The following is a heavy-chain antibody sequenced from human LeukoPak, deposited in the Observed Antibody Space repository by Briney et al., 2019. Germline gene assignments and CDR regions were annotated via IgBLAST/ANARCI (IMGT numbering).Heavy chain of an antibody. CDR2: ISSTSTFT. J-gene: IGHJ4*02. D-gene: IGHD6-13*01. V-gene: IGHV3-48*01. CDR3: ARGYNHQIAAANDY. Sequence: PGGSLRLSCAASGFTFNTYTFNWVRQAPGKGLEWVAFISSTSTFTYYADSVKGRFTISRDNAKNSLFLQMNSLRVEDTAMYYCARGYNHQIAAANDYWGQGALVTVSS. CDR1: GFTFNTYT.